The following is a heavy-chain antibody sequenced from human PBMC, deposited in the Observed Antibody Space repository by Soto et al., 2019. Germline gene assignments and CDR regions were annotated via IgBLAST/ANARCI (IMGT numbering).Heavy chain of an antibody. J-gene: IGHJ4*02. CDR1: GGSISSYY. D-gene: IGHD4-17*01. CDR2: IYYSGST. Sequence: SETLSLTCTVSGGSISSYYWSWIRQSPGKGLEWIGYIYYSGSTNYNPSLKSRVTISVDTSKNQFSLKLSSVTAADTAVYYCARSYGDYINFDYWGQGALVTVTS. V-gene: IGHV4-59*01. CDR3: ARSYGDYINFDY.